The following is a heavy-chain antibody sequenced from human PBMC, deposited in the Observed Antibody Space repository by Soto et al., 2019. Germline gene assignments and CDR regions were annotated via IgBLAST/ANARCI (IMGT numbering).Heavy chain of an antibody. CDR3: AREYSSGWPKA. D-gene: IGHD6-19*01. CDR1: GYTFTSYD. Sequence: QVQLVQSGAEVKKPGASVKVSCKASGYTFTSYDINWVRQATGQGLEWMGWMNPNSGNTGYAQKCQGRVTMTGNTSISTAYMELTSRRPEDTAVYNCAREYSSGWPKAWGHGTLVTVSS. V-gene: IGHV1-8*01. J-gene: IGHJ5*01. CDR2: MNPNSGNT.